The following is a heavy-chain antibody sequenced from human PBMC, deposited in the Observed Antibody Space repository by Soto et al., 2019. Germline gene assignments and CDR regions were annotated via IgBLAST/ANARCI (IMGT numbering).Heavy chain of an antibody. CDR2: IWYDGSNK. J-gene: IGHJ6*03. CDR3: ARGSTYMVIGDYWEYYYMDV. D-gene: IGHD2-21*01. V-gene: IGHV3-33*01. CDR1: GFTFRSYG. Sequence: PGESLKISCAASGFTFRSYGMHWVRQAPGKGLEWVAVIWYDGSNKYYADSVKGRFTISRDNAKNSLYLQMNSLRAEDTAVYYCARGSTYMVIGDYWEYYYMDVWGKGTTVTVSS.